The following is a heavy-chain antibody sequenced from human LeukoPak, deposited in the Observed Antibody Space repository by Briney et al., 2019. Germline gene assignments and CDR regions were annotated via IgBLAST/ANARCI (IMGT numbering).Heavy chain of an antibody. CDR3: ARDRMGNAYDSSAYYPFDY. CDR1: GGSISSSSYY. Sequence: SETLSLTCTVSGGSISSSSYYWGWIRQPPGKGLEWIGSIYYSGTTYYNPSLKSRVTISVDTSKNQFSLKLTSVTAADTAVYYCARDRMGNAYDSSAYYPFDYWGQGTLVTVSS. J-gene: IGHJ4*02. V-gene: IGHV4-39*07. CDR2: IYYSGTT. D-gene: IGHD3-22*01.